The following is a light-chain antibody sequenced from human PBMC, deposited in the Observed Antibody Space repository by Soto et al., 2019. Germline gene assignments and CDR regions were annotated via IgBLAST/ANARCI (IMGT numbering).Light chain of an antibody. CDR3: QQYHNWPPIT. CDR2: DAS. J-gene: IGKJ5*01. Sequence: ESVLTQSPATLSLSPGERATLSCRASQRIGGYLGWYQQKPGQAPRLLIYDASNRATGIPVRFSGSGSGTDYTLTITNLEPEDFAVYFCQQYHNWPPITFGQGTRLEIK. CDR1: QRIGGY. V-gene: IGKV3-11*01.